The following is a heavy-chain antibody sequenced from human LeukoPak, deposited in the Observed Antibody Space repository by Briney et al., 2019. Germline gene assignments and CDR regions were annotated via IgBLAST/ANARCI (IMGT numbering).Heavy chain of an antibody. Sequence: ASVKVSCKASGYTFTSYYIHWVRQAPGQGLEWMGIINPSGGTTGYAQKFQGRVTMTRDTSTSTVYMELGSLRSDDTAVYYCARAHCSGGACPNWLDPWGQGTLVTVSS. D-gene: IGHD2-15*01. J-gene: IGHJ5*02. CDR2: INPSGGTT. CDR3: ARAHCSGGACPNWLDP. V-gene: IGHV1-46*01. CDR1: GYTFTSYY.